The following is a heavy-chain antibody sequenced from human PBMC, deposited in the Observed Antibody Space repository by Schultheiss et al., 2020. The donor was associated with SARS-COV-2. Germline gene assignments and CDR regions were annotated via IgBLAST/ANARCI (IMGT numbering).Heavy chain of an antibody. J-gene: IGHJ3*02. CDR3: ARELNWGDDAFDI. CDR2: TSRSGSNT. V-gene: IGHV3-23*01. CDR1: GLTLRSYA. D-gene: IGHD7-27*01. Sequence: GGSLRLSCEASGLTLRSYAVSWVRQAPGKGLEWVSLTSRSGSNTHYADSVKGRFTVSRNNPKNTLYLEMNSLRAEDTAVYYCARELNWGDDAFDIWGQGAMVTVSS.